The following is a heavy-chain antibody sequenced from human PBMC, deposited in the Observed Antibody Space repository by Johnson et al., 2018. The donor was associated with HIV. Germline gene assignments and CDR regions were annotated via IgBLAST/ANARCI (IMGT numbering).Heavy chain of an antibody. J-gene: IGHJ3*02. Sequence: MQLVESGGGVERPGGSLRLSCSASGFTFRSYALSWVRQAPGKGPEWVSAISGGGGSTYYADSVKGRFTISRDNTRHLLFLQMNPLRAEDTAVYYCARDVSYRYDGDGWADAFDIWDQGTMVTVSA. CDR3: ARDVSYRYDGDGWADAFDI. D-gene: IGHD2-21*01. CDR2: ISGGGGST. CDR1: GFTFRSYA. V-gene: IGHV3-23*04.